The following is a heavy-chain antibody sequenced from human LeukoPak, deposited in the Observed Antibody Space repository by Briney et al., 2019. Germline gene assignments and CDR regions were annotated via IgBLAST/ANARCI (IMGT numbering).Heavy chain of an antibody. V-gene: IGHV4-31*03. CDR1: GGSISSGGYY. D-gene: IGHD6-6*01. J-gene: IGHJ4*02. CDR3: ARALSIAAPPGGY. CDR2: IYYSGST. Sequence: SQTLSLTCTVSGGSISSGGYYWSWIRQHPEKGLEWIGYIYYSGSTYYNPSLKSRVTISVDTSKNQFSLKLSSVTAADTAVYYCARALSIAAPPGGYWGQGTLVTVSS.